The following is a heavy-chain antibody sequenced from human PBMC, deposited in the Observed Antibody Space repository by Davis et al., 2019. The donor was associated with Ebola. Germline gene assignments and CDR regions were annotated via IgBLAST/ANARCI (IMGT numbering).Heavy chain of an antibody. CDR3: AKAPVRFLEWFTTDY. J-gene: IGHJ4*02. Sequence: GESLKISCAASEFPFSGYAMSWVRQAPGKGLEWVSAISGSGGSTYYAGSVKGRFTISRDNSRNTLYLQMNSLRAEDTAVYYYAKAPVRFLEWFTTDYWGKGTLVTVSS. CDR1: EFPFSGYA. D-gene: IGHD3-3*01. CDR2: ISGSGGST. V-gene: IGHV3-23*01.